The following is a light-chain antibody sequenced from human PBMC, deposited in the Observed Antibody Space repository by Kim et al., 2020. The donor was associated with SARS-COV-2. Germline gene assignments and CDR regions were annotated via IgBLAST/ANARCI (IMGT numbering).Light chain of an antibody. V-gene: IGLV2-23*02. CDR3: CSYAETGVV. CDR2: EVN. Sequence: QSVLTQPASVSGSPGQSITISCTGASSDVGNYNLVSWYQQFPGQPPKLIIFEVNKRPSGVSSRFSGSKSGNTASLTISGLQAADESEFFCCSYAETGVVFGGGTQLTVL. J-gene: IGLJ2*01. CDR1: SSDVGNYNL.